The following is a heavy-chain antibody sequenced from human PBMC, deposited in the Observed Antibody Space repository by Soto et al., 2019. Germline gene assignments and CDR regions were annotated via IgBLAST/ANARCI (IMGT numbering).Heavy chain of an antibody. V-gene: IGHV4-30-4*01. D-gene: IGHD2-21*01. Sequence: PSETLSLTCTVSGGSISSGDYYWSWIRQPPGKGLEWIGYIHYSGSAYHNPSLKSRVTISVDTSKNQFSLKLTSVTAADTAVYYCARGNVVPLDYWGQGTLVTVSS. CDR3: ARGNVVPLDY. J-gene: IGHJ4*02. CDR2: IHYSGSA. CDR1: GGSISSGDYY.